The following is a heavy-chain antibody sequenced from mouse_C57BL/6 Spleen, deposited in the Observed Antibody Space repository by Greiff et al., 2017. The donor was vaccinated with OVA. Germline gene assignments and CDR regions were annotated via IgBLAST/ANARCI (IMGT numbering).Heavy chain of an antibody. D-gene: IGHD2-3*01. Sequence: QVQLKQSGPELVKPGASVKISCKASGYAFSSSWMNWVKQRPGKGLEWIGRIYPGDGDTNYNGKFKGKATLTADKSSSTAYMQLSSLTSEDSAVYFCAREGDGYSRYFDYWGQGTTLTVSS. J-gene: IGHJ2*01. CDR3: AREGDGYSRYFDY. CDR2: IYPGDGDT. V-gene: IGHV1-82*01. CDR1: GYAFSSSW.